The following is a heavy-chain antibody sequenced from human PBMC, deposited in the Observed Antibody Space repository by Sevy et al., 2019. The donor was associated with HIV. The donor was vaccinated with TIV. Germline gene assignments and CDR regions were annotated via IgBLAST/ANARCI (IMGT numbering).Heavy chain of an antibody. D-gene: IGHD6-13*01. J-gene: IGHJ4*02. CDR3: AKDLAGPGRRYFDY. V-gene: IGHV3-30*02. Sequence: GGYLILSCTASGFTFSNFGMHWVRQVPGKGLEWVTFIRYDGSDKYYAASVKGRFTISRDDSKNTLYLQMDSLRAEDTAMYYCAKDLAGPGRRYFDYWGQGTLVTVSS. CDR2: IRYDGSDK. CDR1: GFTFSNFG.